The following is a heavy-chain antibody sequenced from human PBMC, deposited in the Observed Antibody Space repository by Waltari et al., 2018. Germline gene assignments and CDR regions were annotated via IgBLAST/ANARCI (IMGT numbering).Heavy chain of an antibody. Sequence: QVQLQESGPGLVKPSETLSLTCTVSGDSINNHHWAWIRQPPGKGLEWIGYAYYTGSTYYNPSLKSRVTISVDTSKNQCSLKLSSVTAADTAVYYCARWDYDSDDYWGQGTLVTVSS. CDR2: AYYTGST. V-gene: IGHV4-59*08. J-gene: IGHJ4*02. D-gene: IGHD3-3*01. CDR3: ARWDYDSDDY. CDR1: GDSINNHH.